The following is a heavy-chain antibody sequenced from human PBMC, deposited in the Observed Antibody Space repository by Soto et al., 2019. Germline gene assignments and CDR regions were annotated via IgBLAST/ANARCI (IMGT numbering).Heavy chain of an antibody. V-gene: IGHV1-18*01. Sequence: GASVQVSCKASGYPFTSYGISWVRQAPGQVLGWMGWISAYNGNTNYAEKLQGRVTMTTDTSTSTAYMELRSLRSDHTAVYYCARRGSYSLGYYYYGMDVWGQGTTVTVSS. CDR3: ARRGSYSLGYYYYGMDV. D-gene: IGHD1-26*01. CDR1: GYPFTSYG. J-gene: IGHJ6*02. CDR2: ISAYNGNT.